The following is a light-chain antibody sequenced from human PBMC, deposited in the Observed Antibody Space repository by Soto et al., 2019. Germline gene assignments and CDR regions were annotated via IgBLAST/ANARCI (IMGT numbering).Light chain of an antibody. CDR3: SSYTSSSTLV. CDR1: STDVGGYNF. V-gene: IGLV2-14*01. J-gene: IGLJ1*01. Sequence: QSALTQPAFVSGSPGQSITISCTGTSTDVGGYNFVSWYQQHPGKVPKLMIYDVTNRPSGFSNRFSGSKSGNTASLTISGLQAEDEADYYCSSYTSSSTLVFGTGTKLTVL. CDR2: DVT.